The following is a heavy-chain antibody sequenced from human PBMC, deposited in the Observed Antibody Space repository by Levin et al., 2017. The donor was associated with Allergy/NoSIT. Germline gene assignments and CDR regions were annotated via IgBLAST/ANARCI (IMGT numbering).Heavy chain of an antibody. D-gene: IGHD3-22*01. J-gene: IGHJ4*02. CDR3: VKERGGSSGYNHFDY. CDR2: SSDGGST. CDR1: GFTFSSYG. Sequence: GESLKISCSASGFTFSSYGIHWVRQAPGKGLEFVSTSSDGGSTYYADSVKGRFTLSRDNSKNTLYLQMSGLRVEDTAVYYCVKERGGSSGYNHFDYWGQGTLVTVSS. V-gene: IGHV3-64D*06.